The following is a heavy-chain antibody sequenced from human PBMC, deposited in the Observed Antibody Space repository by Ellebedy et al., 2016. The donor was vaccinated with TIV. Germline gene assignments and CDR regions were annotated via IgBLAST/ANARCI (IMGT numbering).Heavy chain of an antibody. J-gene: IGHJ3*02. V-gene: IGHV4-59*08. CDR3: ARQWYYYGSGATFDI. CDR1: GGSISGYY. CDR2: IYYSGST. Sequence: MPSETLSLTCTVSGGSISGYYWSWIRQPPGKGLEWIGYIYYSGSTNYNPSLKSRVTISVDTSKNQFSLKLSSVTAADTAVYYCARQWYYYGSGATFDIWGQGTMVTVSS. D-gene: IGHD3-10*01.